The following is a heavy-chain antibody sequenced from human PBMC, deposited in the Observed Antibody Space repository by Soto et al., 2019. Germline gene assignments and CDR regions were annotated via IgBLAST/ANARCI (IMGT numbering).Heavy chain of an antibody. CDR3: ARAVHPTPNWFDP. J-gene: IGHJ5*02. D-gene: IGHD1-1*01. Sequence: QVQLQESGPGLVKPSETLSLTCTVSGGSISSDYWSWVRQPPEKGLEYIGYIYYRGSTNYNPSLKSRVTISIDTSKNQVSLKLSSVTAADTAVYYCARAVHPTPNWFDPWGQGTLVTVSS. CDR2: IYYRGST. V-gene: IGHV4-59*01. CDR1: GGSISSDY.